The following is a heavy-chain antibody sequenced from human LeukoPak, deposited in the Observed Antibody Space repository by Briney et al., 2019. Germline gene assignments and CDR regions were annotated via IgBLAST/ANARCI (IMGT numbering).Heavy chain of an antibody. V-gene: IGHV3-33*01. CDR3: ARDSLSETYAEYFQH. CDR1: GFTFSSYG. J-gene: IGHJ1*01. Sequence: GGSLRLSCVASGFTFSSYGMHWVRQAPGKGLEWVAVIWYDGSNKYYADSVKGRFTISRDNSKNTLYLQMNSLRAEDTAVYYCARDSLSETYAEYFQHWGQGTLVTVSS. CDR2: IWYDGSNK. D-gene: IGHD3-16*02.